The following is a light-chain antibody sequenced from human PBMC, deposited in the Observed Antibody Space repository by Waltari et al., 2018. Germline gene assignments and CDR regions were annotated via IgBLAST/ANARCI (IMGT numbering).Light chain of an antibody. CDR1: SSDVGGYNS. CDR2: DVS. J-gene: IGLJ2*01. V-gene: IGLV2-11*01. CDR3: CSFAAGNTVI. Sequence: QSALTQPRSVSGSPGQSVTISCTGTSSDVGGYNSVSWYQQDPGKAPKLLIFDVSERPSCVSDRFSGSKSGNTASLTISGLQAEDEADYHCCSFAAGNTVIFGGGTKLTVV.